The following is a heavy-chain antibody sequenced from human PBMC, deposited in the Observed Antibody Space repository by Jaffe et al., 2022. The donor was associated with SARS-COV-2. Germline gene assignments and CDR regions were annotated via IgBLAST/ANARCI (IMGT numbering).Heavy chain of an antibody. J-gene: IGHJ6*03. CDR3: ARNSAYYDILTGYYYYYYMDV. CDR2: ISSSGSTI. Sequence: QVQLVESGGGLVKPGGSLRLSCAASGFTFSDYYMSWIRQAPGKGLEWVSYISSSGSTIYYADSVKGRFTISRDNAKNSLYLQMNSLRAEDTAVYYCARNSAYYDILTGYYYYYYMDVWGKGTTVTVSS. CDR1: GFTFSDYY. D-gene: IGHD3-9*01. V-gene: IGHV3-11*01.